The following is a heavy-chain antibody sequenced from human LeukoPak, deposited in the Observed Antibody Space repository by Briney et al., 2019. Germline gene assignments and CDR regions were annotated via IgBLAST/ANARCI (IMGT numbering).Heavy chain of an antibody. V-gene: IGHV4-59*01. D-gene: IGHD6-19*01. J-gene: IGHJ4*02. CDR1: GGSFRSYY. CDR2: IYYSGST. CDR3: AIGASGWLFDY. Sequence: SETLSLTCTVSGGSFRSYYWSWIRQPPGKGLEWIGYIYYSGSTNYNPSLKSRVTISVDTSKNQFSLKVSSVTAADTAVYYCAIGASGWLFDYWGQGTLVTVSS.